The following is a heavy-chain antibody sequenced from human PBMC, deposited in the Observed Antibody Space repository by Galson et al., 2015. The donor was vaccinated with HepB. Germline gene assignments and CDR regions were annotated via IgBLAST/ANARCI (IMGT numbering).Heavy chain of an antibody. CDR1: GFTFSTYS. CDR3: ARSQSPQGIAVAGYDY. D-gene: IGHD6-19*01. J-gene: IGHJ4*02. Sequence: SLRLSCAASGFTFSTYSMNWVRQAPGKGLEWVSSISSSSSYIYYADSVKGRFTISRDNAKNSLYLQMNSLRAEDTAVYYCARSQSPQGIAVAGYDYWGQGTLVTVSS. V-gene: IGHV3-21*01. CDR2: ISSSSSYI.